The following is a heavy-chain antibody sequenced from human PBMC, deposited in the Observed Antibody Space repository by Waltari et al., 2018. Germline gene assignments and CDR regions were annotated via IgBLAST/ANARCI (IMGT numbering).Heavy chain of an antibody. CDR2: IYHTGSS. V-gene: IGHV4-38-2*02. Sequence: QVQLRESGPGLVRSSETLSLTCTVSGHSVNNDFDWAWIRQSPGGGLEWIASIYHTGSSHYNSSLKSRVSISTDMSTKQFFLTLTHLTAADTAVYYCAEEGNTTAGLFDSWGQGTLVTVSS. D-gene: IGHD6-25*01. CDR1: GHSVNNDFD. J-gene: IGHJ4*02. CDR3: AEEGNTTAGLFDS.